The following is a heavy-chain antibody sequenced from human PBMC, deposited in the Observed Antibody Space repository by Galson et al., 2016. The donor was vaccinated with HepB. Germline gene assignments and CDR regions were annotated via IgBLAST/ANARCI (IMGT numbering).Heavy chain of an antibody. V-gene: IGHV3-30*18. Sequence: SLRLSCAASGFAFSTYAMHWVRQAPGKGLEWVALISYDGRHTYYADSVKGRFTISRDNSKNTLYLQMISLRAEDTAVYYCAKVFREYSYGYSGWYFDLWGRGTLVTVSS. CDR1: GFAFSTYA. J-gene: IGHJ2*01. CDR2: ISYDGRHT. D-gene: IGHD5-18*01. CDR3: AKVFREYSYGYSGWYFDL.